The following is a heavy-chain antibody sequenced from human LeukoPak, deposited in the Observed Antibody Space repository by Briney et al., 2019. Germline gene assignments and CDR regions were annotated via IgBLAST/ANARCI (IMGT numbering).Heavy chain of an antibody. CDR2: IYSGGST. V-gene: IGHV3-53*01. CDR3: ARSPMVRGVEY. J-gene: IGHJ4*02. CDR1: GFTVSSNY. Sequence: PGGSLRLSCAASGFTVSSNYMSWARQAPGKGLEWVSVIYSGGSTYYADSVKGRFTISRDNSKNTLYLQMNSLRAEDTAVYYCARSPMVRGVEYWGQGTLVTVSS. D-gene: IGHD3-10*01.